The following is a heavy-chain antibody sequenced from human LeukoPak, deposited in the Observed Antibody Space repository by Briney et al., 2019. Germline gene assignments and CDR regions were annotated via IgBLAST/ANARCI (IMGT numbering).Heavy chain of an antibody. CDR3: ATTTVTTFYYYYGMDV. Sequence: PGGSLRLSCAASGFTVSSNYMSWVRQAPGKGLEWGSIIYSGGTTYYADSVKGRFTISRDNSKNTMYLQMNSLRAEDTAVYYCATTTVTTFYYYYGMDVWGQGTTVTVS. CDR2: IYSGGTT. CDR1: GFTVSSNY. J-gene: IGHJ6*02. V-gene: IGHV3-53*01. D-gene: IGHD4-17*01.